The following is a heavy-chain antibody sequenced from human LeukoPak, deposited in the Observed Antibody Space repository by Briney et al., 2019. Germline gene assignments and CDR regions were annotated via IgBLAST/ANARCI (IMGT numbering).Heavy chain of an antibody. V-gene: IGHV1-18*01. Sequence: ASVKVSCKASGYTFTSYDINWVRQAPGQGLEWMGWISAYNGNTNYAQKLQGRVTMTTDTSTSTAYMELRSLRSDDTAVYYCARSPMTTMAIYFMDVWGKGTTVTISS. J-gene: IGHJ6*03. CDR3: ARSPMTTMAIYFMDV. CDR1: GYTFTSYD. D-gene: IGHD4-23*01. CDR2: ISAYNGNT.